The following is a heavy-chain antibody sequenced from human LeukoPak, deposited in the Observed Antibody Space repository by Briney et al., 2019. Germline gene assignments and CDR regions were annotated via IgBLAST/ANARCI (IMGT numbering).Heavy chain of an antibody. CDR1: GFTLSRYW. Sequence: GGSLRLSCAASGFTLSRYWMSCVRHAPGKGLEWVANIKKDGSEKYYVDSVKGRFTISRDNAKKSLYLQMNSLGAEDTAVYYCARHLSGITGYTYGRGIDYWGQGTLLTVSS. CDR2: IKKDGSEK. J-gene: IGHJ4*02. CDR3: ARHLSGITGYTYGRGIDY. D-gene: IGHD5-18*01. V-gene: IGHV3-7*01.